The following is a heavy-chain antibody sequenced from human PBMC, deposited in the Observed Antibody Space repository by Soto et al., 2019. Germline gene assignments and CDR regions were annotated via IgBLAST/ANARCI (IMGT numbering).Heavy chain of an antibody. Sequence: QVQLVQSGAEVKKPGASVKVSCKASGYTFTGYYMHWVRQAPGQGLEWMGWINPNSGGTNYAQKFQGWVTMTRDTSISTAYMELSRLRSDDPAVYYCARDLEGPYNWYVGRAFGYWGQGTLVTVSS. CDR3: ARDLEGPYNWYVGRAFGY. CDR1: GYTFTGYY. D-gene: IGHD1-1*01. V-gene: IGHV1-2*04. J-gene: IGHJ4*02. CDR2: INPNSGGT.